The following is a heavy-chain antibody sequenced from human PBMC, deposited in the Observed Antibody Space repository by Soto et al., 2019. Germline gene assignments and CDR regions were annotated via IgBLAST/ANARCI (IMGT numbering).Heavy chain of an antibody. CDR1: GYTLTIPA. J-gene: IGHJ6*02. Sequence: SVKISCEASGYTLTIPAMQWWRQAPVQSLEWMGWINGGTGQTKHSQRFQGRVNITRDTSASTAYMELSRLRSEDTAVYYCARGKGMEENYYYYGLDIWRQGTTVTVSS. CDR3: ARGKGMEENYYYYGLDI. D-gene: IGHD1-1*01. CDR2: INGGTGQT. V-gene: IGHV1-3*01.